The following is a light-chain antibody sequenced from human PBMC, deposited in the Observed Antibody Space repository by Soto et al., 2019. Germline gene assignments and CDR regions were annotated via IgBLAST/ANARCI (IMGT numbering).Light chain of an antibody. CDR2: AAS. V-gene: IGKV1-39*01. CDR1: QGVSAY. Sequence: DSQLTQSPSSLSASVGDRVSITCRASQGVSAYLLWYQQTQGKAPKLLIYAASNLLSGVPSRFSGSGSRTNFTLTISSLHPEDFATYYCHQSYRTPHTFRQGTKLETK. CDR3: HQSYRTPHT. J-gene: IGKJ2*01.